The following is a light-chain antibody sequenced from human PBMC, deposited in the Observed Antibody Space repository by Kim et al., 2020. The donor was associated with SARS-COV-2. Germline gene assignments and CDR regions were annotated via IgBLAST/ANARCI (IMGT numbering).Light chain of an antibody. CDR3: QQHSSWHT. V-gene: IGKV3-11*01. Sequence: LSLCPGKSATLSCRASQSVSSFVAWDQQKPGHAPRLLIYDASIRATGIPARCSGSGAGTDFTITISSLEPEDFAIYYCQQHSSWHTFGGGTKLEI. CDR2: DAS. CDR1: QSVSSF. J-gene: IGKJ4*01.